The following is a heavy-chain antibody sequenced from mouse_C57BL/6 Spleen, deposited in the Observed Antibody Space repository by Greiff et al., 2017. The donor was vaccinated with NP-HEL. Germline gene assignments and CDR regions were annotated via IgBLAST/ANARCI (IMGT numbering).Heavy chain of an antibody. CDR1: GYTSTSYW. V-gene: IGHV1-74*01. D-gene: IGHD1-1*01. Sequence: QVQLQQPGAELVKPGASVKLSCKASGYTSTSYWMHWVKQRPGQGLEWIGRIHPSDSDTNYNQKFKGKATLTVDKSPSTAYMQLSSLTSEDSAVYYCATDYYGSSYDYAMDYWGQGTSVTVSS. CDR3: ATDYYGSSYDYAMDY. CDR2: IHPSDSDT. J-gene: IGHJ4*01.